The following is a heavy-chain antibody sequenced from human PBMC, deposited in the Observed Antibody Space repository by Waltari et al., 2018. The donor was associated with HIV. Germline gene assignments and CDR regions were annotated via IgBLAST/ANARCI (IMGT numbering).Heavy chain of an antibody. J-gene: IGHJ4*02. Sequence: HLQVQESGPGLVKRSETLSLTCTVSASSMSSRDYYWGWIRQPPGKGLECIGIIFYSGNTYSNPSLKSRVTTSVDTSKSQFSLNLSSVTAADTAVYYCARQWLALYFDYWGQGTLVTVSS. CDR1: ASSMSSRDYY. CDR2: IFYSGNT. D-gene: IGHD6-19*01. CDR3: ARQWLALYFDY. V-gene: IGHV4-39*07.